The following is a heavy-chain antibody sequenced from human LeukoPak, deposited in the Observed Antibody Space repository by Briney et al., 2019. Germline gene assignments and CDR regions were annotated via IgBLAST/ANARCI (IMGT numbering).Heavy chain of an antibody. D-gene: IGHD6-19*01. V-gene: IGHV1-69*13. Sequence: SVKVSCTASGGTFSSYAISWVRQAPGQGLEWMGGIIPIFGTANYAQKFQGRVTITADESTSTAYMELSSLRSEDTAVYYCARDGQWLVRGEEGFDPWGQGTLVTVSS. CDR2: IIPIFGTA. CDR3: ARDGQWLVRGEEGFDP. J-gene: IGHJ5*02. CDR1: GGTFSSYA.